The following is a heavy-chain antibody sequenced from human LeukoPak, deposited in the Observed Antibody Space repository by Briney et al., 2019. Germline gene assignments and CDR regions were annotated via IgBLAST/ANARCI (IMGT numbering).Heavy chain of an antibody. Sequence: GGSLRLSCAASGFTFSSYSMSWVRQAPGKGLEWVSAISGSGGNTYYIDSVKGRFTISRDNSKNTLDRQMNSLRAEDTAVYYCAKDGRRISMIGVVRRGHYFDYWGEGILVTVSS. J-gene: IGHJ4*02. D-gene: IGHD3-22*01. CDR3: AKDGRRISMIGVVRRGHYFDY. CDR2: ISGSGGNT. CDR1: GFTFSSYS. V-gene: IGHV3-23*01.